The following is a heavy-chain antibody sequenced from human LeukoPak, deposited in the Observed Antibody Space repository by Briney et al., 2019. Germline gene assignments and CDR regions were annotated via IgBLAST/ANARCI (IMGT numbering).Heavy chain of an antibody. CDR1: GFSFNNDW. Sequence: PGGSLRLSCATSGFSFNNDWMDWVRQAPGKGLEWVANINHDGSEKNCLDSVKGRFTISRDNAQNSLYLQMNGLRVEDTAVYYCTRRLDEWGQGTLVTVSS. J-gene: IGHJ4*02. V-gene: IGHV3-7*01. CDR3: TRRLDE. CDR2: INHDGSEK. D-gene: IGHD3-16*01.